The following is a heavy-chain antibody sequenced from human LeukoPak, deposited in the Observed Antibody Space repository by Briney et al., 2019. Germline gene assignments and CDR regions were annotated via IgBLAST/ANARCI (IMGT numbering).Heavy chain of an antibody. Sequence: PGGSLRLSCVASGFTFSSYAMSWVRQAPGKGLEWVSVIYSGGSTYYADSVKGRFTISRDNSKNTLYLQMNSLRAEDTAVYYCARGVGATTYWGQGTLVTVSS. CDR1: GFTFSSYA. CDR3: ARGVGATTY. V-gene: IGHV3-53*01. J-gene: IGHJ4*02. CDR2: IYSGGST. D-gene: IGHD1-26*01.